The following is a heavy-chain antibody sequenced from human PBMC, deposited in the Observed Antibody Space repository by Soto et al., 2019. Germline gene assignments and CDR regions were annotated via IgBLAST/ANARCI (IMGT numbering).Heavy chain of an antibody. CDR2: INHSGST. CDR1: GGSFSGYY. CDR3: AAKGITGTNWFDP. D-gene: IGHD1-7*01. V-gene: IGHV4-34*01. Sequence: SETLSLTCAVYGGSFSGYYWSWIRQPPGKGLEWIGEINHSGSTNYNPSLKSRVTISVDTSKNQFSLKLSSVTAADTAVYYCAAKGITGTNWFDPWGQGTLVTVSS. J-gene: IGHJ5*02.